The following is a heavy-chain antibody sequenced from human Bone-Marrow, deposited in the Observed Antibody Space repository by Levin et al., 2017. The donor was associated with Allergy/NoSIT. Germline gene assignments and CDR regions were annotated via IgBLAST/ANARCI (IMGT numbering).Heavy chain of an antibody. CDR1: GFNFNKFG. CDR3: ARDQKAEHGGAWGHQSYYYGMDI. V-gene: IGHV3-33*01. CDR2: VWYDGRSK. D-gene: IGHD4-23*01. Sequence: LSGGSLRLSCAATGFNFNKFGMHWVRQAPGRGLEWLAVVWYDGRSKYYAESLDGRISISRDNSRNTLYLEISGLRVEDTALYYCARDQKAEHGGAWGHQSYYYGMDIWGQGTTVTVS. J-gene: IGHJ6*02.